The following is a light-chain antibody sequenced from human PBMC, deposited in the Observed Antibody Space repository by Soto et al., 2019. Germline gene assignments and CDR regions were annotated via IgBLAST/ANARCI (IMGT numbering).Light chain of an antibody. CDR2: EVS. V-gene: IGLV2-14*01. CDR1: TSDVGGYDY. Sequence: QSVLPQPASVSGSPGQSITISCTGTTSDVGGYDYVSWYQQHPGQAPKLLIYEVSNRPSGVSHRFSGSKSGNTASLSISGLQAEDEADYYFCSYTSTSTYVYGIATKVTVL. J-gene: IGLJ1*01. CDR3: CSYTSTSTYV.